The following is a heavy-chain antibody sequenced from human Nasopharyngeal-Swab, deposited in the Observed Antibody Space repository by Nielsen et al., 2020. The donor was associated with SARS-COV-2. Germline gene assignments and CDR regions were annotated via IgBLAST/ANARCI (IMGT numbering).Heavy chain of an antibody. V-gene: IGHV2-70*01. CDR3: ARIRYDILTGYYIGFDY. CDR1: GFSLSTSGMC. CDR2: IDLDDDK. Sequence: SGPTLVKPTQTLTLTCTFSGFSLSTSGMCVSWIRQPPGKALEWLALIDLDDDKYYSTSLKTRLTISKDTSKNQVVLTMTNMDPVDTATYYCARIRYDILTGYYIGFDYWGQGTLVTVSS. D-gene: IGHD3-9*01. J-gene: IGHJ4*02.